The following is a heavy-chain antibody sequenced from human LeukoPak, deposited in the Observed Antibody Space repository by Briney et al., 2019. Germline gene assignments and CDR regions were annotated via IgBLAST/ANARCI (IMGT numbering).Heavy chain of an antibody. D-gene: IGHD3-16*02. CDR1: GYTFTGYY. CDR3: ARDPAGPLMITFGGVIENPFDY. Sequence: ASVKVSCKASGYTFTGYYMHWVRQAPGQGLEWMGWINPNSGGTNYAQKFQGRVTMTRDTSISTAYMELSRLRSDDTAVYYCARDPAGPLMITFGGVIENPFDYWGQGTLVTVSS. V-gene: IGHV1-2*02. J-gene: IGHJ4*02. CDR2: INPNSGGT.